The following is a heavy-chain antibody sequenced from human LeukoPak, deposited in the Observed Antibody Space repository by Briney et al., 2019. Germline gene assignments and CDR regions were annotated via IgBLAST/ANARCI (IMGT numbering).Heavy chain of an antibody. D-gene: IGHD3-10*01. CDR3: ARSPVGVRKKHDF. V-gene: IGHV1-8*01. CDR1: GYTFTSYD. J-gene: IGHJ4*02. Sequence: GGSVKVSCKASGYTFTSYDINWVRQATGQGLEWMGWINPTSGHTGYAQNLQGRVTITRDTSINTAYMELNSLTSEDTAVYYCARSPVGVRKKHDFWGQGTLVIVSS. CDR2: INPTSGHT.